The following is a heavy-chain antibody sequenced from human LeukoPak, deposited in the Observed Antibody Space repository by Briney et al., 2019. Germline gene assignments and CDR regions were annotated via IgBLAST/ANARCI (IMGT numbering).Heavy chain of an antibody. V-gene: IGHV4-38-2*02. Sequence: SETLSLTCSVSGSSISSGYYWTFIRQPPGKGLEWIGGIYHTGHTFYDPSLKSRVTISVGTSKNQFSLKLSSVTAADTAVYYCARHVKYRYSYGFGWFDPWGQGTLVTVSS. CDR1: GSSISSGYY. J-gene: IGHJ5*02. CDR2: IYHTGHT. CDR3: ARHVKYRYSYGFGWFDP. D-gene: IGHD5-18*01.